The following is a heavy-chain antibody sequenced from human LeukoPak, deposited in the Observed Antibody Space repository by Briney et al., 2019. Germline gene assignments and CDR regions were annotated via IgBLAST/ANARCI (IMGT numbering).Heavy chain of an antibody. CDR2: IYYSGST. CDR3: ARVIAVRRFFDY. V-gene: IGHV4-61*01. CDR1: GGSVSSGSYY. Sequence: SETLSLTCTVSGGSVSSGSYYWSWIRQPPGKGLEWIGYIYYSGSTNYNPSLKSRVTISVDTSKNQFSLKLSSVTAADTAVYYCARVIAVRRFFDYWGQGTLVIVSS. J-gene: IGHJ4*02. D-gene: IGHD6-19*01.